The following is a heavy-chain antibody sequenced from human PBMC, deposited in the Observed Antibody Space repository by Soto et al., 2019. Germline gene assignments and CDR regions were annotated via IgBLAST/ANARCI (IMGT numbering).Heavy chain of an antibody. CDR2: IYYSGST. D-gene: IGHD3-22*01. CDR1: GGSISSYY. CDR3: ASCRDSRGYCLFDH. Sequence: PSETLSLTCTVSGGSISSYYWSWIRQPPGKGLEWIGYIYYSGSTNYNPSLKSRVTISVDTSKNQFSLKLSSVTAADTAVYYCASCRDSRGYCLFDHWGQGTLVTVSS. V-gene: IGHV4-59*08. J-gene: IGHJ4*02.